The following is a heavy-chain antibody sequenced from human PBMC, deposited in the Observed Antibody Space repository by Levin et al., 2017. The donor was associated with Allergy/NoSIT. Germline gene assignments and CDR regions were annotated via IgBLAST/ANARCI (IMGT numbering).Heavy chain of an antibody. D-gene: IGHD1-1*01. CDR1: GLSVSSSGGG. V-gene: IGHV2-5*02. CDR2: IYWDDDK. CDR3: AHGLIRPTGLSFGH. Sequence: VSGPTLVKPTQTLTLTCTLSGLSVSSSGGGVGWIRQPPGKALEWLAVIYWDDDKYYRPSLKDRLTISRDPSKNQVVLTMTYVDPVDTATYFCAHGLIRPTGLSFGHWGQGTLVTVSS. J-gene: IGHJ4*01.